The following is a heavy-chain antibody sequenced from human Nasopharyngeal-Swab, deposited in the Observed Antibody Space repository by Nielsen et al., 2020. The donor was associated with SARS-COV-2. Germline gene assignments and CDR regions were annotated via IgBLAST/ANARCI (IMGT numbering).Heavy chain of an antibody. CDR3: ARGDRYGGNALDAFDI. Sequence: GGSLRLSCAASGFTFSSYGMHWVRQAPGKGLEWVAVIWYDGSNKYYADSVKGRFTISRDNSKNTLYLQMNSLRAEDTAVYYCARGDRYGGNALDAFDIWGQGTMVTVSS. J-gene: IGHJ3*02. V-gene: IGHV3-33*01. CDR1: GFTFSSYG. CDR2: IWYDGSNK. D-gene: IGHD4-23*01.